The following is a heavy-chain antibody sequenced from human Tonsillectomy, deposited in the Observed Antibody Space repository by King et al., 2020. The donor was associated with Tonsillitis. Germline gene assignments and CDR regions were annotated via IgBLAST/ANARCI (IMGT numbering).Heavy chain of an antibody. Sequence: VQLVESGGGLIQPGGSLQLSCAASGFTLSHSAMHWVRQASGKGLEYIGIIRTKLNNYATSYTASVKGRFTISRDDSKNTTYLQMNSLKTEDTAVYYCTSLRYCDGNGCYDYWGQGTLVTVSS. CDR2: IRTKLNNYAT. J-gene: IGHJ4*02. CDR1: GFTLSHSA. D-gene: IGHD2-21*02. V-gene: IGHV3-73*02. CDR3: TSLRYCDGNGCYDY.